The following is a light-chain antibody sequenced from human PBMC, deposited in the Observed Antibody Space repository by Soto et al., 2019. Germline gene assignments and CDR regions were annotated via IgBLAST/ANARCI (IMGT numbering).Light chain of an antibody. V-gene: IGLV2-14*01. CDR3: SSSTRSSTLDV. CDR2: DVS. CDR1: SSDVGGYNY. J-gene: IGLJ1*01. Sequence: QSVLTQPASVSGSPGQSITISCTGTSSDVGGYNYVSWYQQHPGKAPKLMIYDVSNRPSGVSNRFSGSKSGNTASLTISGLPAEDLADYYCSSSTRSSTLDVFGTGTKLTVL.